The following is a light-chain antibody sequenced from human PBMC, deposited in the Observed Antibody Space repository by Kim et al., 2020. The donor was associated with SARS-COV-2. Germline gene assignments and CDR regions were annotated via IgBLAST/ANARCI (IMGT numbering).Light chain of an antibody. CDR1: QNLEHSDGHTY. CDR3: MQSTQFPRT. Sequence: PASISCRSSQNLEHSDGHTYLSWLQWRPGQSPRLLIYQISNRFSGVPDRFSGSGAGTDFTLKISRVEAEDVGLYYCMQSTQFPRTFGQGTKVDIK. V-gene: IGKV2-24*01. CDR2: QIS. J-gene: IGKJ1*01.